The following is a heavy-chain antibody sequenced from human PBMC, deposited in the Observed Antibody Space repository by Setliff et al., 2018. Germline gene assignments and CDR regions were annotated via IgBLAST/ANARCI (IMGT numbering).Heavy chain of an antibody. CDR1: GGSFSTYY. V-gene: IGHV4-34*01. CDR2: INHSGST. D-gene: IGHD2-15*01. J-gene: IGHJ4*02. Sequence: SETLSLTCAVYGGSFSTYYWIWIRQPPGKGLEWIGEINHSGSTNYNPSLKSRVTISEDTSKNQFSLKLTSVTAADTAVYYCASERESASRQTYFGSWGQGTLVTVSS. CDR3: ASERESASRQTYFGS.